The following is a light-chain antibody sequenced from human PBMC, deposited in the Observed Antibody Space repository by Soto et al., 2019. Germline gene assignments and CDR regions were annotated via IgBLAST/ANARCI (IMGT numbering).Light chain of an antibody. CDR3: MQGGHWPWT. CDR2: KVS. J-gene: IGKJ1*01. V-gene: IGKV2-30*01. Sequence: DVVMTQSPLSLPVTLGQPASISCTSSQSLEYSDGKTYLNWFLQRPGQSPRRLIYKVSNRDSGVPDRFSGSGSGTDFTLKISRVEAEDVGIYYCMQGGHWPWTLGQGTKVEIK. CDR1: QSLEYSDGKTY.